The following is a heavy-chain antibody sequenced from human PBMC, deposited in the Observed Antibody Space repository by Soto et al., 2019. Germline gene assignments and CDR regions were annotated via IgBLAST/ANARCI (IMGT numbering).Heavy chain of an antibody. Sequence: SETLSLTCAGYGGSFSGYYWSWIRQTPGKGLEWLGEINHRGSTNYNPSLKSRVTISVDTSRTQFSLKLSSVTAADTAVYYCARRVWVDSSGYYGGDAFDIWGQGTMVTVSS. D-gene: IGHD3-22*01. CDR2: INHRGST. V-gene: IGHV4-34*01. CDR3: ARRVWVDSSGYYGGDAFDI. CDR1: GGSFSGYY. J-gene: IGHJ3*02.